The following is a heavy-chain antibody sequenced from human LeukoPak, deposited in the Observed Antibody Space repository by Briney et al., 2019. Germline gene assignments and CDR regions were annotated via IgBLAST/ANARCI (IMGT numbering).Heavy chain of an antibody. CDR2: IKQDGSEK. Sequence: GGSLRLSCAASGIIITSYWMSWVRQTPGKGLEWVANIKQDGSEKNYVDSVKGRFTIFRDNARNSLYLQMNSLRAENTAVYYCASHSYGYNHWGQGTLVIVSS. CDR1: GIIITSYW. D-gene: IGHD3-16*01. J-gene: IGHJ5*02. V-gene: IGHV3-7*01. CDR3: ASHSYGYNH.